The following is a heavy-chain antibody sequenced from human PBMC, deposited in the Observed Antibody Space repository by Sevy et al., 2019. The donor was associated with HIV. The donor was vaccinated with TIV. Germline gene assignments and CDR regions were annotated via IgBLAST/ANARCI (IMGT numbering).Heavy chain of an antibody. CDR3: AKVGTRSGWYSYYYYYMDV. CDR1: GFTISSYG. D-gene: IGHD6-19*01. V-gene: IGHV3-33*06. Sequence: GGSLRLSCAASGFTISSYGMHWVRQAPGKGLEWVAVIWYDGSNKYYADSVKGRFTISRDNSKNTLYLQMNSLRAEDTAVYYCAKVGTRSGWYSYYYYYMDVWGKGTTVTVSS. J-gene: IGHJ6*03. CDR2: IWYDGSNK.